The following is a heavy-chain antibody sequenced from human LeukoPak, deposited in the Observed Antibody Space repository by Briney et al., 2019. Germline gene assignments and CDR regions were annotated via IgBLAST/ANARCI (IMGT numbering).Heavy chain of an antibody. V-gene: IGHV4-34*01. D-gene: IGHD3-10*01. CDR2: IDHTGIT. CDR3: ARHRVLLWFAERFGDYMDV. CDR1: GGSFSGYY. J-gene: IGHJ6*03. Sequence: PSETLSLTCVVYGGSFSGYYWSWIRQPPGKGLEWIGYIDHTGITNYNPSLKSRVTISVDTSKNQFSLKLSSVTAADTAVYYCARHRVLLWFAERFGDYMDVWGKGTTVTISS.